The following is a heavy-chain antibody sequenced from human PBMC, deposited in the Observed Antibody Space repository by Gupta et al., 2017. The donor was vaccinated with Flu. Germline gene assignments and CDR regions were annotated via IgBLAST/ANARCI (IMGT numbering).Heavy chain of an antibody. CDR3: ARDPFCSGGSCYKMDGQT. CDR1: GFTFSSYS. CDR2: ISSSSSYI. Sequence: EVQLVESGGGLVKPGGSLRLSCAASGFTFSSYSMNWVRQAPGKGLEWVSSISSSSSYIYYADSVKGRFTISRDNAKNSLYLQMNSLRAEDTAVYYCARDPFCSGGSCYKMDGQTWGQGTLVTVSS. J-gene: IGHJ5*02. V-gene: IGHV3-21*01. D-gene: IGHD2-15*01.